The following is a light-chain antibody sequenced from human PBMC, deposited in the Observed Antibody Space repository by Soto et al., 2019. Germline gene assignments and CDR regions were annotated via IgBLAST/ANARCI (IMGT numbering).Light chain of an antibody. J-gene: IGLJ3*02. CDR2: EVT. CDR3: SSYTSSGTHWV. V-gene: IGLV2-8*01. Sequence: QSALTQPPSASGSPGQSVTISCTGSNTDVGAYNYVSWYQQHPGKAPKVMIYEVTKRPSGVPARFSGSRSGNTASLTVSGLQAEDEADYYCSSYTSSGTHWVFGGGTQLTVL. CDR1: NTDVGAYNY.